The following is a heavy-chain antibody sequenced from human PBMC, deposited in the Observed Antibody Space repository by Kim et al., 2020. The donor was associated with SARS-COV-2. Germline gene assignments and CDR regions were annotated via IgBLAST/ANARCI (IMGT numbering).Heavy chain of an antibody. Sequence: GGSLRLSCAASGFTFSSYGMHWVRQAPGKGLEWVAVISYDGSNKYYADSVKGRFTISRDNSKNTLYLQMNSLRAEDTAVYYCAKSHVRGVILTWDQLSYYGMDLWGPGTPVNVPS. D-gene: IGHD3-10*01. CDR1: GFTFSSYG. V-gene: IGHV3-30*18. CDR3: AKSHVRGVILTWDQLSYYGMDL. J-gene: IGHJ6*02. CDR2: ISYDGSNK.